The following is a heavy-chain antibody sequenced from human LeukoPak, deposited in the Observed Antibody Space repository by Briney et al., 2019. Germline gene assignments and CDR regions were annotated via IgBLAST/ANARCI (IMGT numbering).Heavy chain of an antibody. J-gene: IGHJ6*02. D-gene: IGHD4-23*01. CDR1: GFTFSSYW. V-gene: IGHV3-7*01. CDR2: IKQDGSEK. CDR3: ARGGGTPYYYYGMDV. Sequence: GGSLRLSCAASGFTFSSYWMSWVRQAPGEGLEWVANIKQDGSEKYYVDSVKGRFTISRDNAKNSLYLRMNSLRAEDTAVYYCARGGGTPYYYYGMDVWGQGTTVTVSS.